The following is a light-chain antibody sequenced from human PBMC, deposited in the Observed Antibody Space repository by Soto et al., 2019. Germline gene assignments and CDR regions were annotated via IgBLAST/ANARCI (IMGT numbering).Light chain of an antibody. CDR2: DAS. J-gene: IGKJ1*01. CDR3: HQYDNLPWT. CDR1: QDISKY. Sequence: DIQMTQSPSSLSASVGDRVTITCQASQDISKYLNWYQQKPGKAPKLLIYDASNLDTGVPSRFSGSAYGTDFTFTISSLQPEDIATYYCHQYDNLPWTFGQGTKVEIK. V-gene: IGKV1-33*01.